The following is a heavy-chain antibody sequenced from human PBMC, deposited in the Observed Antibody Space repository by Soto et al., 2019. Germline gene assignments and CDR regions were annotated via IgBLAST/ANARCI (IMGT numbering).Heavy chain of an antibody. J-gene: IGHJ4*02. CDR3: ATRRATTILGLVIGRIGGQIDYFDD. CDR1: GFTFSNAW. D-gene: IGHD3-3*01. CDR2: IKTEADVGAT. Sequence: EVQLVESGGGLVKPGGSLRLSCAASGFTFSNAWMHWVRQAPGKGLEWVGRIKTEADVGATDYAAPVIGRFTISRDDSRNTLYLQMNSLKIEDTAVYYCATRRATTILGLVIGRIGGQIDYFDDWGQGTLVTVSS. V-gene: IGHV3-15*07.